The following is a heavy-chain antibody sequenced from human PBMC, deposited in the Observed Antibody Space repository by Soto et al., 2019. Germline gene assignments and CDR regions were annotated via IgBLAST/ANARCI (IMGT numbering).Heavy chain of an antibody. CDR2: IYPGDSDA. CDR1: GYNFGSYW. CDR3: ARQNYYGRRYFDY. Sequence: GESLKISCEGSGYNFGSYWMGWVRQMPGKGLEWMGTIYPGDSDATYSPSFQGQVTISADKSIRTAYLQWSSLKATDTAIYYGARQNYYGRRYFDYWGQGTLVTVSS. V-gene: IGHV5-51*01. D-gene: IGHD3-10*01. J-gene: IGHJ4*02.